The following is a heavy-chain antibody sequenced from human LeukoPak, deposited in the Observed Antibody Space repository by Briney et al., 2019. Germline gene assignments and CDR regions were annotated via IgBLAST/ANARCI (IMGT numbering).Heavy chain of an antibody. CDR1: GGSITSYY. V-gene: IGHV4-4*07. CDR2: IYTRGST. J-gene: IGHJ4*02. Sequence: PSETLSLTCTASGGSITSYYWSWIRQPAGKGLEWIGRIYTRGSTNYNPSLKSRVTMSVDTSKNQFSLQLSSVTAADTAVYYCAGEGHYYDSSGYYYGGEDYWGQGPLVTVSS. D-gene: IGHD3-22*01. CDR3: AGEGHYYDSSGYYYGGEDY.